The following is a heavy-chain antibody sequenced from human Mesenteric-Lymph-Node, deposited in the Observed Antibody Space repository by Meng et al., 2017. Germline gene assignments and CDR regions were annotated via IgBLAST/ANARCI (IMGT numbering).Heavy chain of an antibody. Sequence: ASVKVSCKASGYTFTSYYMHWVRQAPGQGLEWMGWINPNSGGTNYAQKFQGRVTMTRDTSISTAYMELSRLRSDDTAVYYCATAITTRYSSGWYSDYWGQGTLVTVSS. J-gene: IGHJ4*02. CDR3: ATAITTRYSSGWYSDY. D-gene: IGHD6-19*01. CDR1: GYTFTSYY. V-gene: IGHV1-2*02. CDR2: INPNSGGT.